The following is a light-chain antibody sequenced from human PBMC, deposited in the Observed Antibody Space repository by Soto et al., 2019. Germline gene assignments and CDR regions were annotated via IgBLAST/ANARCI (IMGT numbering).Light chain of an antibody. J-gene: IGLJ1*01. Sequence: QSALTQPASVSGSPGQSITISCTGTSSDVGSYNLVSWYQHHPGKVPKLMNYEVKMRPSGVSNRFSGSKSGNTASLTISGLQAEDETDYYCCSYAGSSTVVFGTGTKVTVL. CDR3: CSYAGSSTVV. CDR1: SSDVGSYNL. CDR2: EVK. V-gene: IGLV2-23*02.